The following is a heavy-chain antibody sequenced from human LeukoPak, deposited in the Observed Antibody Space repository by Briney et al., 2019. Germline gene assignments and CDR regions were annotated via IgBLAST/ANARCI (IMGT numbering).Heavy chain of an antibody. D-gene: IGHD1-26*01. CDR1: GGSLSSFS. Sequence: KPSGAPSLPRTVPGGSLSSFSRRWVREPPREGLGWIGSIYHSGNTNYNPSLKSRVTISVDTSKNQFSLKLTSVTAADTAVYYCARGVGATTQFDYWGQGTLVTVSS. J-gene: IGHJ4*02. CDR2: IYHSGNT. V-gene: IGHV4-59*01. CDR3: ARGVGATTQFDY.